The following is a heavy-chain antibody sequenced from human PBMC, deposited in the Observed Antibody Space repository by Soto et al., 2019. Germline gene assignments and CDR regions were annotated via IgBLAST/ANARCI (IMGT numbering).Heavy chain of an antibody. V-gene: IGHV1-8*01. Sequence: QVQLVQSGAEVRKPGASVRVSCKATGYSFTRHDINWLRQAAGQGLEWMGWMNPNSGNAVYDQKFQGRVTMTRNTSITTAYIEVTSLKSEDTAVYFCARGAYNDYSHWFDPWGQGTLVTVSS. CDR2: MNPNSGNA. CDR1: GYSFTRHD. CDR3: ARGAYNDYSHWFDP. J-gene: IGHJ5*02. D-gene: IGHD4-4*01.